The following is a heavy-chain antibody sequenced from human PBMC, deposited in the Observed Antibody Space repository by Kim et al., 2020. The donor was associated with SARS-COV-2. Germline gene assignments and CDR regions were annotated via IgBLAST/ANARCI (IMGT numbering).Heavy chain of an antibody. CDR1: GYTFTSYA. Sequence: ASVKVSCKASGYTFTSYAMHWVRQAPGQRLEWMGWINAGNGNTKYSQKFQGRVTITRDTSASTAYMELSSLRSEDTAVYYCARDGSLVRGVITNWFDPWGQGTLVTVSS. V-gene: IGHV1-3*01. CDR2: INAGNGNT. D-gene: IGHD3-10*01. J-gene: IGHJ5*02. CDR3: ARDGSLVRGVITNWFDP.